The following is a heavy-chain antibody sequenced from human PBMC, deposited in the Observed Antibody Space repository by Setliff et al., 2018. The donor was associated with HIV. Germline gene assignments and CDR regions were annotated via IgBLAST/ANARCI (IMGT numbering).Heavy chain of an antibody. CDR1: GYTFTSYY. CDR2: IHPSGGST. D-gene: IGHD3-22*01. Sequence: GASVKVSCKASGYTFTSYYIHWVRQAPGQGLEWMGVIHPSGGSTSYAQSFQDRVTMTRDTSTSTVYMELSSLRSEDTAVYYCARDVLDLVISVYGFWGQGIPVTVSS. J-gene: IGHJ4*02. CDR3: ARDVLDLVISVYGF. V-gene: IGHV1-46*01.